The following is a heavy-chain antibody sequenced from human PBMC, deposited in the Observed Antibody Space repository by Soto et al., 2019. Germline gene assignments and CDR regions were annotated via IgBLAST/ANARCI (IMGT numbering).Heavy chain of an antibody. CDR2: IYYSGST. Sequence: QVQLQESGPGLVKPSQTLSLTCTVSGGSISSGGYYWSWIRQHPGKGMEWIGYIYYSGSTYYNASLKRRVTISGDTSKNLFSLKLTSVTDADTSVYYCARDRPLVRPYYYVMDVWGQGSMVTVSS. D-gene: IGHD6-13*01. CDR3: ARDRPLVRPYYYVMDV. J-gene: IGHJ6*02. CDR1: GGSISSGGYY. V-gene: IGHV4-31*03.